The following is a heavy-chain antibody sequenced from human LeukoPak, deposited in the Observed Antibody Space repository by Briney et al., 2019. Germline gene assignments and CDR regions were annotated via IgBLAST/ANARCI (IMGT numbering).Heavy chain of an antibody. Sequence: GRSLRLSCAASGFTFSSYGMHWVRQAPGQGLEWVAVIWYDGSNKYYADSVKGRFTISKDNSKNTLYLQMNSLRAEDTAVYYCARGRLGIEYYFDYWGEGTLVTVSS. CDR3: ARGRLGIEYYFDY. D-gene: IGHD7-27*01. CDR1: GFTFSSYG. V-gene: IGHV3-33*01. CDR2: IWYDGSNK. J-gene: IGHJ4*02.